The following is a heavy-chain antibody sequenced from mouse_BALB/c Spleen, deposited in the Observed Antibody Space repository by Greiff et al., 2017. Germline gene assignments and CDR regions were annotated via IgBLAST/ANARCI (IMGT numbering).Heavy chain of an antibody. CDR2: IDPFNGGT. V-gene: IGHV1S135*01. J-gene: IGHJ3*01. CDR3: ARSCYGNYEGFAY. CDR1: GYSFTSYY. Sequence: VQLQQSGPELMKPGASVKISCKASGYSFTSYYMHWVKQSHGKSLEWIGYIDPFNGGTSYNQKFKGKATLTVDKSSSTAYMHLSSLTSEDSAVYYCARSCYGNYEGFAYWGQGTLVTVSA. D-gene: IGHD2-1*01.